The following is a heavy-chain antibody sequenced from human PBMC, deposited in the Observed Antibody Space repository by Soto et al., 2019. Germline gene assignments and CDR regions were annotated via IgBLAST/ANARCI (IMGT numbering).Heavy chain of an antibody. Sequence: PSETLSLTCTVSGGFISSSSYYWGWIRQPPGKGLEWNGSIYYSGSTYYNPSLKSRVTISVDTSKNQFSLKLSSVTAADTAVYYCARLLIVGGYLTPWGQGTLVTVSS. CDR3: ARLLIVGGYLTP. CDR2: IYYSGST. V-gene: IGHV4-39*01. D-gene: IGHD3-22*01. J-gene: IGHJ5*02. CDR1: GGFISSSSYY.